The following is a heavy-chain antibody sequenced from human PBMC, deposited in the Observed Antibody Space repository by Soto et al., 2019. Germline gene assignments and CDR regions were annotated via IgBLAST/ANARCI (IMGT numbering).Heavy chain of an antibody. CDR3: ARDHRLAAQLGRFDY. J-gene: IGHJ4*02. D-gene: IGHD7-27*01. Sequence: LRLSCAASGFTFSSYWMSWVRQAPGKGLEWVANIKQDGSEKYYVDSVKGRFTISRDNAKNSLYLQMNSLGAEDTAVYYCARDHRLAAQLGRFDYWGQGTLVTVSS. V-gene: IGHV3-7*01. CDR2: IKQDGSEK. CDR1: GFTFSSYW.